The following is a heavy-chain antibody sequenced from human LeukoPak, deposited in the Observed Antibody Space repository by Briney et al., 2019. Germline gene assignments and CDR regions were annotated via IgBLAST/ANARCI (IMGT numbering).Heavy chain of an antibody. CDR1: GFTFSSYG. CDR2: IWYDGSNK. J-gene: IGHJ3*02. V-gene: IGHV3-33*01. D-gene: IGHD4-17*01. Sequence: PGGSLRLSCAASGFTFSSYGMHWVRQAPGKGLEWVAVIWYDGSNKYYADSVKGRFTISRDNSKNTLYLQMNSLRAEDTAVYYCARDAGMTTVTTYAFDIWGQGTMVTVSS. CDR3: ARDAGMTTVTTYAFDI.